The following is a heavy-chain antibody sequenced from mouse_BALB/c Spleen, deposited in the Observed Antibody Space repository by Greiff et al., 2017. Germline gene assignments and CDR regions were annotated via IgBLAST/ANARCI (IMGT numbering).Heavy chain of an antibody. CDR3: ARQGGYYYAMDY. D-gene: IGHD2-2*01. CDR1: GFTFSSYA. J-gene: IGHJ4*01. CDR2: ISSGGSYT. Sequence: DVMLVESGGGLVKPGGSLKLSCAASGFTFSSYAMSWVRQTPEKRLEWVATISSGGSYTYYPDSVKGRFTISRDNAKNTLYLQMSSLRSEDTAMYYCARQGGYYYAMDYWGQGTSVTVSS. V-gene: IGHV5-9-3*01.